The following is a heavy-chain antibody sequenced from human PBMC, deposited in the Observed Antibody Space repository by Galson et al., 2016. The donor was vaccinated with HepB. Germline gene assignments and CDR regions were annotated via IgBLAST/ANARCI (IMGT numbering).Heavy chain of an antibody. J-gene: IGHJ4*02. CDR1: GGSISSGDYS. CDR2: IYHSGST. V-gene: IGHV4-30-2*01. CDR3: SSVRGGCSSTSCSLDS. Sequence: TLSLTCAVSGGSISSGDYSWSWIRQPPGKGLEWIGYIYHSGSTYYNPYLKSRVTISVDRSKNQFSRRLNSATAADKALYDCSSVRGGCSSTSCSLDSWGQGTLVPVS. D-gene: IGHD2-2*01.